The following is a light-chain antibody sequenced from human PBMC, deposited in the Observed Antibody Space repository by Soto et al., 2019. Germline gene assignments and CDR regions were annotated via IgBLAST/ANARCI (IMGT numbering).Light chain of an antibody. CDR2: GNR. V-gene: IGLV1-40*01. CDR3: QSYDSSLSGSTV. CDR1: SSNIESGYD. J-gene: IGLJ3*02. Sequence: QSVLTQPPSVSGAPGQRVTISCTGGSSNIESGYDIHWYQQLPGTAPKLLIYGNRNRPSGVPDRFSGSKSGTSASLAITGLQAEDEADYYCQSYDSSLSGSTVFGGGTKLTVL.